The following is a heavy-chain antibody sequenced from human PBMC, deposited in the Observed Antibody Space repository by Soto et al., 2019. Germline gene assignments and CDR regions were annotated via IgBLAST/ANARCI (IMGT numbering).Heavy chain of an antibody. CDR1: GFTFSSYG. CDR3: AKDARLRIQYYGMDV. D-gene: IGHD4-17*01. Sequence: ESGGGVVQPGRSLRLSCAASGFTFSSYGMHWVRQAPGKGLEWVAVISYDGSNKYYADSVNGRFTISRDNSKNTLYLQMNSLRAEDTAVYYCAKDARLRIQYYGMDVWGQGTTVTVSS. J-gene: IGHJ6*02. CDR2: ISYDGSNK. V-gene: IGHV3-30*18.